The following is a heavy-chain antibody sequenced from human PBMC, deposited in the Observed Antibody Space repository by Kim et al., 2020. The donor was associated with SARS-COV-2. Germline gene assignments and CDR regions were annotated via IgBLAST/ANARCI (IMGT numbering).Heavy chain of an antibody. J-gene: IGHJ4*02. V-gene: IGHV4-34*01. CDR1: GGSFSGYY. CDR2: INHSGST. Sequence: SETLSLTCAVYGGSFSGYYWSWIRQPPGKGLEWIGEINHSGSTNYNPSLKSRVTISVDTSKNQFSLKLSSVTAADTAVYYCARGGYSYGIGNRFDYWGQGTLVTVSS. CDR3: ARGGYSYGIGNRFDY. D-gene: IGHD5-18*01.